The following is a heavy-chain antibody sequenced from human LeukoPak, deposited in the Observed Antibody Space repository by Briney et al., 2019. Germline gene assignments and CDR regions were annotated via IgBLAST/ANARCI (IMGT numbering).Heavy chain of an antibody. V-gene: IGHV4-34*01. J-gene: IGHJ5*02. CDR2: INQSEST. D-gene: IGHD2-15*01. Sequence: SQTLSLTCAIYGGSFTDYYWAWNRKPPGTGLDLIGEINQSESTNFNPSLKSRVTISVDTTKNQFSLKLSSVTAADTAVYYCATGPQIVAVAATTRFDPWGQGTLVTVSS. CDR1: GGSFTDYY. CDR3: ATGPQIVAVAATTRFDP.